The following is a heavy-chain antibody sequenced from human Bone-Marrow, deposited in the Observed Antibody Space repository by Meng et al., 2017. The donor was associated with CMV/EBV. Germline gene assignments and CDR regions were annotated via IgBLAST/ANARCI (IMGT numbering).Heavy chain of an antibody. D-gene: IGHD6-19*01. CDR2: ISGSGGST. Sequence: GFTFSSYGMSWVRQAPGKGLEWVSGISGSGGSTYYADSVKGRFTISRDNSKNTLYVQMNSLRAEDTAVYYCAKDRGMYSSGSYFDYWGQGTLVTVSS. V-gene: IGHV3-23*01. CDR1: GFTFSSYG. CDR3: AKDRGMYSSGSYFDY. J-gene: IGHJ4*02.